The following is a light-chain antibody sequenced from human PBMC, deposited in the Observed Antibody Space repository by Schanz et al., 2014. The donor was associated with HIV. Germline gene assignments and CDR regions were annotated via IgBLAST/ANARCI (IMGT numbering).Light chain of an antibody. CDR1: RSDIGGRS. CDR3: AAWDGSLNGYV. CDR2: NND. J-gene: IGLJ1*01. V-gene: IGLV1-44*01. Sequence: QSVLTQSPSASATPGQRITIFCSGIRSDIGGRSVDWYRQRPGTAPKLLIHNNDQRPSGVPDRFSGSKSGTSASLAISGLQSEDEADYYCAAWDGSLNGYVFGTGTKLTVL.